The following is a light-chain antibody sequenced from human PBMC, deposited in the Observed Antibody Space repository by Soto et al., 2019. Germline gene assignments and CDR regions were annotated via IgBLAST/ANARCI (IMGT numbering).Light chain of an antibody. V-gene: IGLV2-11*01. CDR1: SSDVGTYNY. Sequence: QSALTQPRSVSGSPGQSVTISCTGTSSDVGTYNYVSWYQQHPGKAPKLMIYDVNKRPSGVPDRFSGSKSGNTASLTISGLQAEDEADYYCCSYAGSYTFEVFGGGTQLTVL. J-gene: IGLJ3*02. CDR3: CSYAGSYTFEV. CDR2: DVN.